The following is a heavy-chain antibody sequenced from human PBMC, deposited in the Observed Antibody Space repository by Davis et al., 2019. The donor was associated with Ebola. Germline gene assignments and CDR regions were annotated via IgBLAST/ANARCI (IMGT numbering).Heavy chain of an antibody. CDR3: ARVRGYSGYERFDP. J-gene: IGHJ5*02. V-gene: IGHV4-34*01. Sequence: SETLSLTCAVYGGSFSGYYWSWIRQPPGKGLEWIGEINYSGSTNYNPSLKSRVTISVDTSKNQFSLKLSSVTAADTAVYYCARVRGYSGYERFDPWGQGTLVTVSS. D-gene: IGHD5-12*01. CDR1: GGSFSGYY. CDR2: INYSGST.